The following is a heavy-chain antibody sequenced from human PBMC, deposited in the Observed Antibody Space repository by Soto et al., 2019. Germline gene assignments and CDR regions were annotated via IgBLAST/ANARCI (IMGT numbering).Heavy chain of an antibody. V-gene: IGHV3-13*01. CDR2: IGTAGDT. CDR1: GFTFSSYD. D-gene: IGHD3-3*01. Sequence: PGGSLRLSCAASGFTFSSYDMHWVRQATGKGLEWVSAIGTAGDTYYPGSVKGRFTISRENAKNSLYLQMNSLRAGDTAVYYCARATISHLDYYYYYYMEVWGKGTTVTVSS. CDR3: ARATISHLDYYYYYYMEV. J-gene: IGHJ6*03.